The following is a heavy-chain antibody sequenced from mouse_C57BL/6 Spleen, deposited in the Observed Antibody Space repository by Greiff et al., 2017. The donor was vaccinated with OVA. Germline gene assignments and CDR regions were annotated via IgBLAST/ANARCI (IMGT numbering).Heavy chain of an antibody. J-gene: IGHJ1*03. Sequence: QVQLQQPGAELVKPGASVKLSCKASGYTFTSYWMQWVKQRPGQGLEWIGEIDPSDSYTNYNQKFKGKATLTVDTSSSTAYMQLSSLTSEDSAVDYCARFYSNPWYFDVWGTGTTVTVSS. CDR3: ARFYSNPWYFDV. CDR1: GYTFTSYW. D-gene: IGHD2-5*01. V-gene: IGHV1-50*01. CDR2: IDPSDSYT.